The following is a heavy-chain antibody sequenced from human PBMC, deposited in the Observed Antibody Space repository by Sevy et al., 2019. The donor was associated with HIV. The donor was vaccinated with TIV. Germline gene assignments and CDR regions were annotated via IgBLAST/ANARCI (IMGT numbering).Heavy chain of an antibody. CDR3: TRDTYPYDPRAFDI. CDR2: IWREGSNK. J-gene: IGHJ3*02. D-gene: IGHD3-22*01. Sequence: GGSLRLSCVASGFKFSDFGMHWVRQAPGKGLEWVAVIWREGSNKYFIDSVKRRISVSRDNSKNTLHLQMDSLRAEDTAVYYCTRDTYPYDPRAFDIWGQGTMVTVSS. V-gene: IGHV3-33*01. CDR1: GFKFSDFG.